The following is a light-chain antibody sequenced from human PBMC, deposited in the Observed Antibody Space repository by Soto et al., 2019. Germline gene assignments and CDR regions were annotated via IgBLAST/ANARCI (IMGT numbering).Light chain of an antibody. V-gene: IGKV3-11*01. J-gene: IGKJ1*01. CDR2: DVS. Sequence: EIVLTHSPATLSFSPVERDTLSCRASESVTNYLAWYQQKPGQAPRLLVYDVSNRATGIPARFSGGGSGTDFTLTISNLEPEDFAVYYCQQRSDWPWTFGQGTKVDIK. CDR1: ESVTNY. CDR3: QQRSDWPWT.